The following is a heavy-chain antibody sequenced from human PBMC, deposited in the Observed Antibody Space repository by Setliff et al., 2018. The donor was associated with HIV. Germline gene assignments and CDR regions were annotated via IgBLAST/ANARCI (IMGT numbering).Heavy chain of an antibody. D-gene: IGHD3-3*01. J-gene: IGHJ6*03. CDR2: INPSGGST. V-gene: IGHV1-46*01. Sequence: AASVKVSCKASGYTFTSHYMHWVRQAPGQGLEWMGIINPSGGSTRYAQKFQGRVTMTRDTSTSTVYMELSSLRSEDTAVYYRARDGYYNSWSGYGYYYYYMDVWGKGTTGTVSS. CDR3: ARDGYYNSWSGYGYYYYYMDV. CDR1: GYTFTSHY.